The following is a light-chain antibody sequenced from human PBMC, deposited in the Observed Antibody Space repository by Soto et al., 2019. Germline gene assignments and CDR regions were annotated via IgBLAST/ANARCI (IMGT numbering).Light chain of an antibody. CDR1: QSLSNR. CDR3: QYYAGVWT. Sequence: DIQLTQSPSFLSASVGDRVTITCRASQSLSNRLAWYQQKPGKAPKVLIYDASSLESGVPSRFSGSGSGTDFILTISSLQPDDFATYYCQYYAGVWTFGQGTKVDIK. J-gene: IGKJ1*01. V-gene: IGKV1-5*01. CDR2: DAS.